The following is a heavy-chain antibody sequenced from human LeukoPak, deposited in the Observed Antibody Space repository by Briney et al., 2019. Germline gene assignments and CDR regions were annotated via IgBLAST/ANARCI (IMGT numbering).Heavy chain of an antibody. J-gene: IGHJ4*02. D-gene: IGHD5/OR15-5a*01. V-gene: IGHV3-23*01. Sequence: PGGSLRLSCAASGFTFSSYAMIWVRQAPGRGLVWVSSIGASGDSIYYTDSVKGRFTISRDNSKNTLYLQMNSLRVEDTAVYYCAKIPDVSDYWGQGTLVTVSS. CDR1: GFTFSSYA. CDR2: IGASGDSI. CDR3: AKIPDVSDY.